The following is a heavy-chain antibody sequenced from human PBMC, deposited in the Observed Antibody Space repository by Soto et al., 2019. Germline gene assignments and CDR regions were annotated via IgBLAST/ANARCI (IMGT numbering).Heavy chain of an antibody. CDR1: GFTVSNNY. V-gene: IGHV3-66*01. D-gene: IGHD2-8*01. J-gene: IGHJ6*04. CDR3: ERAPGVNWA. CDR2: MYSGGET. Sequence: EVQLVESGGGLVQPGGSLRLSCVASGFTVSNNYMTWVRQAPGKGLEWVSNMYSGGETFYTDSVKGRFTISRDSSTNTIYLQMDNVRAEDTAVYYCERAPGVNWAWGKGTTVTVSS.